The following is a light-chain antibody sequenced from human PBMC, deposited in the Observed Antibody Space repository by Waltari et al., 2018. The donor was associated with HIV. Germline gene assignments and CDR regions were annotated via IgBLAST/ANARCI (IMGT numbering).Light chain of an antibody. CDR2: LGS. CDR3: MQALQTPLT. V-gene: IGKV2-28*01. J-gene: IGKJ4*01. CDR1: QSLLHRNGYTY. Sequence: DIVMTQSPLSLPVTPGEPASISCRSSQSLLHRNGYTYLDWYLQKPGQSPQLLIYLGSNRASGVPDRFSGSGSGTNFTLEISRVEAEDVGVYYCMQALQTPLTFGGGTKVEIK.